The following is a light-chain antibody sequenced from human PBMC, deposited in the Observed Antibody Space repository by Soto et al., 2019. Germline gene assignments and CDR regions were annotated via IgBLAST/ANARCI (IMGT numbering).Light chain of an antibody. V-gene: IGKV1-5*01. CDR3: QQYNSYPIT. CDR2: AAS. CDR1: QSISSW. Sequence: DIQMTQSPSTLSASVGDRVTITCRASQSISSWLAWYQQKPGKAPNLLISAASTLQSGVPSRFSGSGSGTEFTLTISSLQPDDFATYYCQQYNSYPITFGQGTRLEIK. J-gene: IGKJ5*01.